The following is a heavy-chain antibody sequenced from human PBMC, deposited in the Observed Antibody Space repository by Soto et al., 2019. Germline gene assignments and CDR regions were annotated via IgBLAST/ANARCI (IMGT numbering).Heavy chain of an antibody. V-gene: IGHV4-61*01. Sequence: QVQLRESGPGLIKPSETLSLTCGVSGGSVGSERVYWSWIRQSPGRGLEWIGDISNSATTKYNPSLKGRSTISLDTSKNQFALTLSSVTPADTAVYYCAREFRDTYSPFDLWGQGTLVTVSA. D-gene: IGHD2-15*01. CDR3: AREFRDTYSPFDL. CDR2: ISNSATT. J-gene: IGHJ4*02. CDR1: GGSVGSERVY.